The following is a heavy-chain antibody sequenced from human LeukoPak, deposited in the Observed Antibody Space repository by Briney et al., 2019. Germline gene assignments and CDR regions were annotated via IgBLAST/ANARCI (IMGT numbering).Heavy chain of an antibody. CDR3: ARGRSYYDSSGYYYYPYWYFDL. J-gene: IGHJ2*01. V-gene: IGHV4-30-4*01. CDR2: IYYSGST. D-gene: IGHD3-22*01. Sequence: SETLSLTCTVSGGSISSGDYYWSWIRQPPGKGLEWIGYIYYSGSTYYNPSLKSRVTISVDTSKNQFSLKLSSVPAADTAVYYCARGRSYYDSSGYYYYPYWYFDLWGRGTLVTVSS. CDR1: GGSISSGDYY.